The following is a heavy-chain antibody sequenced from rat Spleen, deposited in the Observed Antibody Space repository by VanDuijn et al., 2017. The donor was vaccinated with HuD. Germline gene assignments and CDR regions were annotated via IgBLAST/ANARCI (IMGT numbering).Heavy chain of an antibody. Sequence: EVQLVESGGGLVQPGRSLKLSCEGSGFTFNNYWMTWIRQAPGKGLEWVATITHSTSTTYYPDSVKGRFTISRDNAKSTLYLQMDSLRSEDTATYYCATGGRSYTGDFDYWGQGVMVTVSS. CDR1: GFTFNNYW. J-gene: IGHJ2*01. V-gene: IGHV5-31*01. CDR3: ATGGRSYTGDFDY. D-gene: IGHD1-3*01. CDR2: ITHSTSTT.